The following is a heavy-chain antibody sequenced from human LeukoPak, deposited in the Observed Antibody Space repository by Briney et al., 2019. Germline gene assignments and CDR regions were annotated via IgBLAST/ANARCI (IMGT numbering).Heavy chain of an antibody. V-gene: IGHV3-33*01. CDR1: GFTFSSYG. Sequence: PGRSLRLSCAASGFTFSSYGMHWVRQAPGKGLEGVAVIWYDGSNKYYADSVKGRFTISRDNSKKTLYLQVNSLRAEDTAVYYCARGFWAPFDSWGQGTLVSVSS. D-gene: IGHD3-10*01. J-gene: IGHJ4*02. CDR3: ARGFWAPFDS. CDR2: IWYDGSNK.